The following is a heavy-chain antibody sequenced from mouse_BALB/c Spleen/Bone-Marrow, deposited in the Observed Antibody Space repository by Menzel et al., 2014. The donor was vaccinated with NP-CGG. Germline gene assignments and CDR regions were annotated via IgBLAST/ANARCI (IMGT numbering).Heavy chain of an antibody. CDR3: ARGFGMDY. CDR2: IDPSDSET. V-gene: IGHV1S127*01. CDR1: GYSFTSYW. Sequence: VQLQQSGPQLVRPGASVKISCKASGYSFTSYWMHWVKQRPGQGLEWIGMIDPSDSETRLNQKFKDKATLTVDKSSSTAYMQLSSPTSEDSAVYYCARGFGMDYRGQGTSVTVSS. J-gene: IGHJ4*01.